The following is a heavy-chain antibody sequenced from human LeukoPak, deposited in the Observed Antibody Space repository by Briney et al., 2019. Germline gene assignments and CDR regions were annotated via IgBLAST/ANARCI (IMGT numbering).Heavy chain of an antibody. CDR2: INPNSGGT. J-gene: IGHJ4*02. CDR3: ARIGPVAAAGTTTRDY. V-gene: IGHV1-2*02. D-gene: IGHD6-13*01. CDR1: GYTFTGYY. Sequence: EASVKVSCKASGYTFTGYYIHWVRQAPGQGLEWMGWINPNSGGTNYAQKFQGRVTMTRDTSISTAYMELSRLRSDDTAVYYCARIGPVAAAGTTTRDYWGQGTLVTVSS.